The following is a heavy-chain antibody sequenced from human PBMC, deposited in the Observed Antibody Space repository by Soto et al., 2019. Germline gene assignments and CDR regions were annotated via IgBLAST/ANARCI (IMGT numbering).Heavy chain of an antibody. CDR3: ARDRGDYYDLWSNGGMDV. CDR1: GYTFTSYG. CDR2: ISAYNGNT. J-gene: IGHJ6*02. D-gene: IGHD3-3*01. Sequence: GASVKVSCKASGYTFTSYGISWVRQAPGQGLEWMGWISAYNGNTNYAQKLQGRVTMTTDTSTSTAYMELRSLRSDDTAVYYCARDRGDYYDLWSNGGMDVWGQGTTVTVSS. V-gene: IGHV1-18*04.